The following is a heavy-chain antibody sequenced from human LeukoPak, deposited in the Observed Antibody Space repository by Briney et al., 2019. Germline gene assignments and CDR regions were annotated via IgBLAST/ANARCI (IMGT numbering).Heavy chain of an antibody. Sequence: GGSLRLSCAASGFTFSSHAMNWVRQAPGKGLEWVSGFSGSGGNINYADSVKGRFTISRDNSKNTLFLQMNRLRADDTAIYYCARAGGYYGDYVELDYWGQGTLVTVSS. V-gene: IGHV3-23*01. CDR2: FSGSGGNI. CDR1: GFTFSSHA. J-gene: IGHJ4*02. D-gene: IGHD4-17*01. CDR3: ARAGGYYGDYVELDY.